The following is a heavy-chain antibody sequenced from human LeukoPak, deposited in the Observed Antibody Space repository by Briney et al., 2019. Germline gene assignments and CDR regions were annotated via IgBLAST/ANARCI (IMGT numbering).Heavy chain of an antibody. CDR2: VCYSGST. V-gene: IGHV4-39*01. Sequence: GSLRLSCAASGFTFSSYAMSWIRQPPGKGLEYIGSVCYSGSTYYNPSLKSRVTISVDTSKNQFSLKVSSVTAADTSVYYCARPLPPSTAMARFDYWGQGILVTVSS. CDR1: GFTFSSYA. CDR3: ARPLPPSTAMARFDY. J-gene: IGHJ4*02. D-gene: IGHD5-18*01.